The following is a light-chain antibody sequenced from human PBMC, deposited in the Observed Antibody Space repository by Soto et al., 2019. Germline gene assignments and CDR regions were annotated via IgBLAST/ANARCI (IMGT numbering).Light chain of an antibody. CDR1: QSITMW. Sequence: DIHMTQSPSTLSASVGDRVTMTCRASQSITMWLAWYQQKPGKAPNLLIYKTLSLESGVPSRFSGSGSGTEFTLTISSLQPDDFATYYCQHWTDYSWTFGQGTKVEVK. J-gene: IGKJ1*01. CDR2: KTL. V-gene: IGKV1-5*03. CDR3: QHWTDYSWT.